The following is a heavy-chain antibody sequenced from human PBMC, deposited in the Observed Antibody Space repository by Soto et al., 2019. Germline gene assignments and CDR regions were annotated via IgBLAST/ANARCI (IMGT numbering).Heavy chain of an antibody. J-gene: IGHJ6*02. D-gene: IGHD2-15*01. CDR1: GYTFSTSG. CDR2: MSTYNGDT. V-gene: IGHV1-18*01. CDR3: ARAGAAPYYFYAMDV. Sequence: QVQLVQSGAEVRKPGASVKVSCKASGYTFSTSGMSWLRQAPGQGLEWMGWMSTYNGDTNDAPKLQDRVTMTSDTPTSSVSMELRSLSSHDTAVYYCARAGAAPYYFYAMDVWGQGTRVTVSS.